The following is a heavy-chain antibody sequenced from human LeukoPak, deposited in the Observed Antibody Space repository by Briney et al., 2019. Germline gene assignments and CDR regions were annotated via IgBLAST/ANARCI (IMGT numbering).Heavy chain of an antibody. CDR3: ARAPIVVVVAATPNWFDP. CDR1: GFTFSSYG. CDR2: ISYDGSNK. Sequence: GRSLRLSCAASGFTFSSYGMHWVRQAPGKGLEWVAVISYDGSNKYYADSVKGRFTISRDNSKNSLYLQMNSLRAEDTAVYYCARAPIVVVVAATPNWFDPWGQGTLVTVSS. D-gene: IGHD2-15*01. V-gene: IGHV3-30*03. J-gene: IGHJ5*02.